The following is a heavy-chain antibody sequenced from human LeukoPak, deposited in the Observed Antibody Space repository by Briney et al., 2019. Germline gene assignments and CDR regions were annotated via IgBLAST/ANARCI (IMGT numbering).Heavy chain of an antibody. D-gene: IGHD3-16*02. CDR3: ARDRYDYVWGSYRLNWFDP. CDR1: GDSVSSNSAA. V-gene: IGHV6-1*01. CDR2: TYYRSKWYN. J-gene: IGHJ5*02. Sequence: SQTLPLTCAISGDSVSSNSAAWNWIRQSPSRGLEWLGRTYYRSKWYNDYAVSVKSRITINPDTSKNQFSLQLNSVTPEDTAVYHCARDRYDYVWGSYRLNWFDPWGQGTLVTVSS.